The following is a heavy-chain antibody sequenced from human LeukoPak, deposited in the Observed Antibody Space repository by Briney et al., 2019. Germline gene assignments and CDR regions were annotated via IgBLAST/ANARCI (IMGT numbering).Heavy chain of an antibody. CDR1: GFTFSSYE. J-gene: IGHJ5*02. D-gene: IGHD3-16*01. Sequence: GGSLRLSCAVSGFTFSSYEMNWVRQAPGKGLEWVSYISSSGSTIYYADSVKGRFTISRDNAKNSLYLQMNSLRAEDTAVYYCARVGPDDWFDPWGQGTLLTVSS. CDR2: ISSSGSTI. CDR3: ARVGPDDWFDP. V-gene: IGHV3-48*03.